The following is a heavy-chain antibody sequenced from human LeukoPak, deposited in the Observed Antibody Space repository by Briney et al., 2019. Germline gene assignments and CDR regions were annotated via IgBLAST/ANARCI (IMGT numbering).Heavy chain of an antibody. D-gene: IGHD3-10*01. Sequence: GGSLRLSCAASGFIFDDYGLSWVRQAPGKGLEWVSTINWNGGSTGYADSVKGRFTISRDNSKNTLYLQMNSLRAADTAVYYCARVALSITMVRGVIVPDYYYYYMDVWGKGTTVTISS. V-gene: IGHV3-20*04. J-gene: IGHJ6*03. CDR2: INWNGGST. CDR1: GFIFDDYG. CDR3: ARVALSITMVRGVIVPDYYYYYMDV.